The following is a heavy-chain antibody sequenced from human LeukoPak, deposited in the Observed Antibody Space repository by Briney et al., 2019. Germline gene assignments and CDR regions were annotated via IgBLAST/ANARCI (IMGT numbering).Heavy chain of an antibody. D-gene: IGHD3-3*01. CDR3: ARGVRFLEWLSSTYYFDY. CDR1: GYTFTSYD. V-gene: IGHV1-8*01. J-gene: IGHJ4*02. CDR2: MNPNSGNT. Sequence: ASVKVSCEASGYTFTSYDINWVRQATGQGLEWMGWMNPNSGNTGYAQKFQGRVTMTRNTSISTAYMELSSLRSEDTAVYYCARGVRFLEWLSSTYYFDYWGQGTLVTVSS.